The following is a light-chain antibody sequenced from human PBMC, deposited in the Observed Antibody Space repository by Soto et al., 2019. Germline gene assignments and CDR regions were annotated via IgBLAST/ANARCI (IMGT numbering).Light chain of an antibody. V-gene: IGKV1-9*01. Sequence: DIRLTQSPSFLSASVGDRVTITCRASQGINNYVLWYQQKPGKAPKLLIYAASTLQSGVASRFSGSGSGTEFTLTISSLQPEDFAIYYCQHLDSYPITFGQGTRLEIK. CDR2: AAS. J-gene: IGKJ5*01. CDR3: QHLDSYPIT. CDR1: QGINNY.